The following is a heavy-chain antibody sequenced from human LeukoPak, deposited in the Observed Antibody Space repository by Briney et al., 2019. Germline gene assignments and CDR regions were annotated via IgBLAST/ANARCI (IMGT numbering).Heavy chain of an antibody. J-gene: IGHJ4*02. CDR1: GFTFSSYA. CDR3: AKRTSGLMITFGGVIGAYFDY. V-gene: IGHV3-23*01. Sequence: PGGSLRLSCAASGFTFSSYAMSWVRQAPGKGLEWVSVISGSGGSTYYADSVKGRFTISRDNSKNTLYLQMNSLRAEDAAVYYCAKRTSGLMITFGGVIGAYFDYWGQGTLVTVSS. CDR2: ISGSGGST. D-gene: IGHD3-16*02.